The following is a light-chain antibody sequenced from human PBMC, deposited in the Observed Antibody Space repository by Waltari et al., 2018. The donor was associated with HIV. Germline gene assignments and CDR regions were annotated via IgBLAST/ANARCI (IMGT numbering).Light chain of an antibody. CDR1: SSNVGADYD. CDR3: QSYDKVLGRVV. J-gene: IGLJ2*01. Sequence: QSVLPPPPSVSGAPGQGVTIACTGTSSNVGADYDVHWFQNLPVLPPKLLIYGYNYRHSGVPERFSASRTHPSGSLTIAELQAEDEAAYLCQSYDKVLGRVVFGGGTTLTVL. V-gene: IGLV1-40*01. CDR2: GYN.